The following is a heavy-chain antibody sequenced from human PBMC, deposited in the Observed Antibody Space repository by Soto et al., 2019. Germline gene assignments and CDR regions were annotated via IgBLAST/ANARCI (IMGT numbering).Heavy chain of an antibody. D-gene: IGHD6-19*01. CDR1: GYTFTSYY. J-gene: IGHJ6*02. V-gene: IGHV1-46*03. CDR2: INPSGGST. CDR3: ARASGKIAVADNDKYYYYGMDV. Sequence: QVQLVQSGAEVKKPGASVKVSCKASGYTFTSYYMHWVRQAPGQGLEWMGIINPSGGSTSYAQKFQGRVTMTRDTSTSTVYMELSSLRSEDTAVYYCARASGKIAVADNDKYYYYGMDVWGQGTTVTVSS.